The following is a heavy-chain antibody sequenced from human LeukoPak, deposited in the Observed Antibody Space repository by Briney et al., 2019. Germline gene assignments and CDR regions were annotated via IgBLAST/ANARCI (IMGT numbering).Heavy chain of an antibody. CDR1: GFIFSTHW. D-gene: IGHD1-20*01. J-gene: IGHJ5*02. Sequence: GGSLRLSCAASGFIFSTHWMNWVRQAPGKGLEWVSYISSSGSTIYYADSVKGRFTISRDNAKNSLYLQMNSLRAEDTAVYYCARDITGTTWFDPWGQGTLVTVSS. CDR2: ISSSGSTI. V-gene: IGHV3-48*04. CDR3: ARDITGTTWFDP.